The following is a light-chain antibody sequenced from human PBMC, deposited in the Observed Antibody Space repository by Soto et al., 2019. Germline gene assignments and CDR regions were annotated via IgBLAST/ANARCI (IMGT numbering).Light chain of an antibody. J-gene: IGKJ1*01. CDR3: QQSYSSPRK. V-gene: IGKV1-39*01. CDR2: AAS. Sequence: DIQMTQSPSSLSASVGDRVTITCRASQSITSDLNWYQQKPGKAPKLLIYAASSLQSGVPSRFSGSGSGTDFTLAISSLQPEDFATYYCQQSYSSPRKFGQGTKVEIK. CDR1: QSITSD.